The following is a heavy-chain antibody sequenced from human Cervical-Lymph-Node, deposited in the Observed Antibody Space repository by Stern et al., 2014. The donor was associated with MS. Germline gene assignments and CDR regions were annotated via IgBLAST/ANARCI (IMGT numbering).Heavy chain of an antibody. CDR1: GLTVSTYW. D-gene: IGHD2-15*01. CDR2: IKSDGSTT. Sequence: EVQLVESGGGLVQPGGSLRLSCAASGLTVSTYWMHWVRQVPGKGLVWVSRIKSDGSTTNYADSVKGRFTISRDNAKNTLYLQMNSLRVEDTAVYYCVREGGVYYFDYWGQGALVTVSS. J-gene: IGHJ4*02. CDR3: VREGGVYYFDY. V-gene: IGHV3-74*01.